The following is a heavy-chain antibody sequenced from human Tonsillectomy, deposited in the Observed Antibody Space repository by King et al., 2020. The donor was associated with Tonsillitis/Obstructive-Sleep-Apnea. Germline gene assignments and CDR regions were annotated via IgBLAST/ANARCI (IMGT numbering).Heavy chain of an antibody. J-gene: IGHJ3*02. Sequence: QLQESGPGLVKPSETLSLTCTVSGGSISSYYWSWLRQPPGKGLEWIGYIDYSGSTNYNPSLKSRVTISVDTSKNQFSLKLSSVTAADTAVYYCAREALDAFDIWGQGTMVTVSS. CDR3: AREALDAFDI. CDR1: GGSISSYY. CDR2: IDYSGST. V-gene: IGHV4-59*01.